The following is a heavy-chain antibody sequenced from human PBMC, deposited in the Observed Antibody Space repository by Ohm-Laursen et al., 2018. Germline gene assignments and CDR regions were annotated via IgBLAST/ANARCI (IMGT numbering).Heavy chain of an antibody. V-gene: IGHV3-30*18. Sequence: RSLRLSCSASGFTFSSYGMYWVRQAPGKGLEWVAVISYDGSNKYYADSVKGRFTISRDNSKNTLYLQMNSLRAEDTAVYYCAKVLELFYYYYYGMDVWGQGTTVTVSS. CDR2: ISYDGSNK. CDR3: AKVLELFYYYYYGMDV. D-gene: IGHD1-7*01. J-gene: IGHJ6*02. CDR1: GFTFSSYG.